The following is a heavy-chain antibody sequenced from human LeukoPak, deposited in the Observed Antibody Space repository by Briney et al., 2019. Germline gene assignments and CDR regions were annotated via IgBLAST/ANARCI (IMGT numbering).Heavy chain of an antibody. J-gene: IGHJ4*02. V-gene: IGHV4-59*08. D-gene: IGHD5-18*01. CDR3: ARHGVVDTSRKYYFDY. CDR2: IYYSGST. CDR1: GGSTSTYY. Sequence: PPETLSLTCSVSGGSTSTYYWSWIRQPPGKGLEWIGYIYYSGSTSYNPSLKSRVTISVDTSKNQFSLELSSVTAADTAVYYCARHGVVDTSRKYYFDYWGQGTLVTVSS.